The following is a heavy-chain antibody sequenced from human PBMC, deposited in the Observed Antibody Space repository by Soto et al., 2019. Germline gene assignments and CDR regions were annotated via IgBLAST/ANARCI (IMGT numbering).Heavy chain of an antibody. CDR3: AKDQDYVDYWYFDL. CDR2: ISGSGGST. D-gene: IGHD4-17*01. J-gene: IGHJ2*01. V-gene: IGHV3-23*01. Sequence: EVQLLESGGGLVQPGGSLRLSCAASGFTFRSYAMSWVRQAPGKGLEWVSAISGSGGSTYYADSVKGRFTISRDNSKNTLYLEMNSLRAEDTAVYYCAKDQDYVDYWYFDLWGRGTLGTVSS. CDR1: GFTFRSYA.